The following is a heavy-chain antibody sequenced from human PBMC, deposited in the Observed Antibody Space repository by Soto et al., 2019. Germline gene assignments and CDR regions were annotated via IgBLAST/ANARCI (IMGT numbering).Heavy chain of an antibody. CDR3: ARDRVGTTRDKAPDF. J-gene: IGHJ4*02. V-gene: IGHV3-7*01. D-gene: IGHD1-26*01. CDR1: GFTFSSYW. Sequence: EVQLVESGGGLVQPGGSLRLSCAASGFTFSSYWMSWVRQTPGEGLEWVANMNQDGSEKYYVDSMKGRFTISRDNAKNSTYLQMNSLRAEDTAVYYCARDRVGTTRDKAPDFWGQGTLVTVSS. CDR2: MNQDGSEK.